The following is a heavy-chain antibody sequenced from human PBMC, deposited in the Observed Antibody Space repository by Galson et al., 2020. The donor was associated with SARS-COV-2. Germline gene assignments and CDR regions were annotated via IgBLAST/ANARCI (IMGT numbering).Heavy chain of an antibody. CDR2: ISIHNGDT. Sequence: ASVKVSCKASGYTFTSYGINWVRQAPGQGLEWMGWISIHNGDTKIAQKFHDRVTITTDTSTTTVYMELTSLGSDDTATYYCARDMWVRHGTSSQADFWGHGTLVIVSS. CDR1: GYTFTSYG. D-gene: IGHD2-2*01. CDR3: ARDMWVRHGTSSQADF. J-gene: IGHJ4*03. V-gene: IGHV1-18*01.